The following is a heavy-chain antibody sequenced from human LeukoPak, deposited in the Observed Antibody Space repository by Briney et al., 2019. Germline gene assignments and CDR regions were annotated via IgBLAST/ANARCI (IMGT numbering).Heavy chain of an antibody. D-gene: IGHD7-27*01. V-gene: IGHV3-48*02. CDR2: IDTSSSTM. CDR1: AFTFSDYN. Sequence: GGSLRLSCAASAFTFSDYNMNWVRQAPGKGLEWISYIDTSSSTMYYADSVMGRFTISRDNAKESLYLQMNSLRDEDTAVYYCAREDDSWGPNNLDLWGQRTMVTVSS. J-gene: IGHJ3*01. CDR3: AREDDSWGPNNLDL.